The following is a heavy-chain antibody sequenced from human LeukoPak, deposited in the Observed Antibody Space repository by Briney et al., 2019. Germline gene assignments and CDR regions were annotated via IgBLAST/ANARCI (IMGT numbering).Heavy chain of an antibody. CDR3: ARDLGYCSGGSCHYFDY. CDR2: INPNSGGT. V-gene: IGHV1-2*02. J-gene: IGHJ4*02. D-gene: IGHD2-15*01. CDR1: GYTFTGYY. Sequence: PVASVTVSCKASGYTFTGYYMHWVRQAPGQGLEWMGWINPNSGGTNYAQKFQGRVTMTRDTSIGTAYMELSRLRSDDTAVYYCARDLGYCSGGSCHYFDYWGQGTLVTVSS.